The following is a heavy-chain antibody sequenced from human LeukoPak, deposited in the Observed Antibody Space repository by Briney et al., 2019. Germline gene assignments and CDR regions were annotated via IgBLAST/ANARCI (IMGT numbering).Heavy chain of an antibody. D-gene: IGHD4-17*01. Sequence: RASVKVSCKASGYTFTSYGISWVRQAPGQGLEWMGWISAYNGNTNYAQKLQGRVTMTTDTSTSTAYMELRSLRSDDTAVYYCARVGNDYGGYPPYFDYWGQGTLVTVSS. J-gene: IGHJ4*02. CDR3: ARVGNDYGGYPPYFDY. CDR1: GYTFTSYG. CDR2: ISAYNGNT. V-gene: IGHV1-18*01.